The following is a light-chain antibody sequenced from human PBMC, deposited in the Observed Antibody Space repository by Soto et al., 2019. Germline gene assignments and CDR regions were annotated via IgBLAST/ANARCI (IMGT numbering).Light chain of an antibody. CDR2: GAS. CDR1: QNVTSNL. Sequence: TVLTQSPGTLSLSPGERATLSCRASQNVTSNLLVWYQQHPGQAHRLLIYGASSRATGIPDRFSGSGCGTYFTLTIRRLEPDDFAVYYCQKYGTLWTFGQGTKVEIK. V-gene: IGKV3-20*01. J-gene: IGKJ1*01. CDR3: QKYGTLWT.